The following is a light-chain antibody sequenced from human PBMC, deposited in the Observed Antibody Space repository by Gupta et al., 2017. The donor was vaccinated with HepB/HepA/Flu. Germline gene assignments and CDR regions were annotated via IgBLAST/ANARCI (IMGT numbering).Light chain of an antibody. J-gene: IGKJ1*01. CDR1: QSFSDN. V-gene: IGKV3-15*01. CDR2: GGS. Sequence: EIVKTQSPATLSVSPGERATLSCRATQSFSDNLAWYVQRPGQAPRLLIYGGSIRASGVPDRFSGSGSGTEFTLTISWLQSEDFAVYFCHQYHTWPQTFGQGTKVEIK. CDR3: HQYHTWPQT.